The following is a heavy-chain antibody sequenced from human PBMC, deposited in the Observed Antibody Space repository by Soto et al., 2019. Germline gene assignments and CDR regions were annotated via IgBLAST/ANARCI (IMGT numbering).Heavy chain of an antibody. CDR2: INPNSGTT. D-gene: IGHD3-16*01. V-gene: IGHV1-46*01. J-gene: IGHJ6*02. CDR3: ASPDYDSGAPLYYYALDV. Sequence: QVRVVQSGAEVKKPGASVKISCKASGYLFTSYYIHWARQAPGQGLEWMGLINPNSGTTTYAQKFQGRVTLTRDTSTRTVYMELSSLRSEDTAIYYSASPDYDSGAPLYYYALDVWGPGTTVTVSS. CDR1: GYLFTSYY.